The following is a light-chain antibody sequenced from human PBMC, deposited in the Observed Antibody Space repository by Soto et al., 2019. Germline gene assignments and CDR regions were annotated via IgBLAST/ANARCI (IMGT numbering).Light chain of an antibody. V-gene: IGKV3-20*01. CDR1: QSVSSN. Sequence: EIVMTQSPATLSVSPGERATLSCRASQSVSSNLAWYRQKPGQAPRPLIYGASSRATGIPDRFSGSGSGTDFTLTISRLEPEDFAVYYCQHYGSSPYTFGQGTKLEIK. J-gene: IGKJ2*01. CDR2: GAS. CDR3: QHYGSSPYT.